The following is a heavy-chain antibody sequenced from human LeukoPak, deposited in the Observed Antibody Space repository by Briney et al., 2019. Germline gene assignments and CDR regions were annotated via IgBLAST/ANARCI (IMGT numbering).Heavy chain of an antibody. Sequence: PSETLSLTCTVSGGSISSSSYYWGWIRQPPGKGLEWIGSIYYRGNTYYNPSLKSRVTISVDTSKNEFSLKLSSVTAADTAVYYCARHDMVGATNWFDPWGQGILVTVSS. J-gene: IGHJ5*02. CDR3: ARHDMVGATNWFDP. CDR1: GGSISSSSYY. V-gene: IGHV4-39*01. CDR2: IYYRGNT. D-gene: IGHD1-26*01.